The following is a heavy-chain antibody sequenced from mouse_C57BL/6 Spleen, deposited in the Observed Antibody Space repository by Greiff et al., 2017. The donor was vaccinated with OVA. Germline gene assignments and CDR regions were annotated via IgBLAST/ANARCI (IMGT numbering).Heavy chain of an antibody. Sequence: EVKLMESGGGLVKPGGSLKLSCAASGFTFSDYGMHWVRQAPEKGLEWVAYISSGSSTIYYADTVKGRFTISRDNAKNTLFLQMTSLRSEDTAMYYCARGGSNWAFDYWGQGTTLTVSS. V-gene: IGHV5-17*01. CDR3: ARGGSNWAFDY. J-gene: IGHJ2*01. CDR1: GFTFSDYG. CDR2: ISSGSSTI. D-gene: IGHD4-1*01.